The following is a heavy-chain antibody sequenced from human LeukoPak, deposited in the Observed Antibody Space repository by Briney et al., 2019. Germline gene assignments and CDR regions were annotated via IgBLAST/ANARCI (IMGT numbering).Heavy chain of an antibody. CDR1: GFTFSSYA. CDR3: ARDFHRRLYDSSAYHPY. J-gene: IGHJ4*02. CDR2: ISGSGGST. V-gene: IGHV3-23*01. Sequence: AGGSLRLSCAASGFTFSSYAMSWVRQAPGKGLEWVSAISGSGGSTYYADSVKGRFTISRDNSKNTLYLQMNSLRAEDTAVYYCARDFHRRLYDSSAYHPYWGQGTLVTVSS. D-gene: IGHD3-22*01.